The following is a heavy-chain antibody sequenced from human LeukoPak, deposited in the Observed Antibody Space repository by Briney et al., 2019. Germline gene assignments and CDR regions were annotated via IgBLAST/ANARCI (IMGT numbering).Heavy chain of an antibody. V-gene: IGHV3-30*18. CDR1: GFTFSSYG. D-gene: IGHD4-11*01. CDR2: ISYDGSNK. CDR3: AKALYSNVAGY. Sequence: HPGGSLRLSCAASGFTFSSYGMHWVRQAPGKGLEWVAVISYDGSNKYYADSVKGRFTISRDNSKNTLYLQMNGLRAEDTAVYYCAKALYSNVAGYWGQGTLVTVSS. J-gene: IGHJ4*02.